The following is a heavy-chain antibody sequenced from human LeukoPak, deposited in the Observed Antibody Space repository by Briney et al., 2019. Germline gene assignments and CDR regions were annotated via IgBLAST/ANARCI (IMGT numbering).Heavy chain of an antibody. D-gene: IGHD6-13*01. CDR1: GGSISSSNW. Sequence: SGTLSLTCAVSGGSISSSNWWSWVRQPPGKGLEWIGEIYHSGSTNHNPSLKSRVTISVDKSKNQFSLKLSSVTAADTAVYYCARDRAYSSSWPYYYYGMDVWGKGTTVTVSS. V-gene: IGHV4-4*02. CDR3: ARDRAYSSSWPYYYYGMDV. J-gene: IGHJ6*04. CDR2: IYHSGST.